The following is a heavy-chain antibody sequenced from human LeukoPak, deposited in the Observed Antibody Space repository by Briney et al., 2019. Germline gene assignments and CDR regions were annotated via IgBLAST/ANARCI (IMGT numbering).Heavy chain of an antibody. D-gene: IGHD6-19*01. CDR1: GGSLSSYY. V-gene: IGHV4-59*08. Sequence: SETLSLTCTVSGGSLSSYYWNWIRQPPGKGLEWIGYIYYSGSTNYNPSLKSRVTISVDTSKNQFSLKLSSVTAADTAVYYCARQWGSGWQSWFDPWGQGTLVTVSS. CDR2: IYYSGST. J-gene: IGHJ5*02. CDR3: ARQWGSGWQSWFDP.